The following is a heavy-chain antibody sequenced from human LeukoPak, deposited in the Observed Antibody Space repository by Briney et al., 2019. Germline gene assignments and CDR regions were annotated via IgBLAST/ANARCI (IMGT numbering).Heavy chain of an antibody. CDR2: ISYDGSNE. CDR1: GFTFSYYA. D-gene: IGHD3-10*01. J-gene: IGHJ4*02. V-gene: IGHV3-30-3*01. Sequence: GGSLRLSCAASGFTFSYYAMSWVRQAPGKGLEWVAVISYDGSNEYYADSVKGRFTISRDNSKNALSLQMNTLRPEDTAVYYCARPIDNGSGSYYFDYWGQGTLVTVSS. CDR3: ARPIDNGSGSYYFDY.